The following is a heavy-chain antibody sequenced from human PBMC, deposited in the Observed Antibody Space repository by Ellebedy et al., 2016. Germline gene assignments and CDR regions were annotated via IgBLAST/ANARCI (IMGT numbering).Heavy chain of an antibody. J-gene: IGHJ2*01. D-gene: IGHD2-15*01. CDR2: IYHNGIT. CDR3: ARWSPVHWHFDI. V-gene: IGHV4/OR15-8*02. Sequence: SWSRQPPGKGLEWFGYIYHNGITKYNVSLKSRVVMSIDKSKNQFSVTLASVTAADTAFYYCARWSPVHWHFDIWGLGTLVTVSS.